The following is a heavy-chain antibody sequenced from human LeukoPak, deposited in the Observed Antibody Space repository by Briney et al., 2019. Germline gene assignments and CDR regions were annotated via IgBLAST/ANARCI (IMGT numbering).Heavy chain of an antibody. CDR1: GYTFTSYA. CDR2: INAGNGNT. Sequence: GASVKVSCKASGYTFTSYAMHWVRQAPGQRLEWMGWINAGNGNTKYSQKFQGRVTITRDTSASTAYMELSSLRSEDTAVYYCARFKKKWVAGPPEDRYFDYWGQGTLVTVSS. V-gene: IGHV1-3*01. J-gene: IGHJ4*02. CDR3: ARFKKKWVAGPPEDRYFDY. D-gene: IGHD6-19*01.